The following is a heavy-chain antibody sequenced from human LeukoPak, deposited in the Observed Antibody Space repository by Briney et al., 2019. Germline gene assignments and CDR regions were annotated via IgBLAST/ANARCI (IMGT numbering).Heavy chain of an antibody. D-gene: IGHD6-19*01. CDR3: ARKSSGWRHFDY. J-gene: IGHJ4*02. V-gene: IGHV3-53*01. Sequence: PGGSLRLSCAASGFTVSSNYMSWVRQAPGKGLEWVSVIYSGGSTYYAGSVKGRFTISRDNSKNTLYLQMNSLRAEDTAVYYCARKSSGWRHFDYWGQGTLATVSS. CDR1: GFTVSSNY. CDR2: IYSGGST.